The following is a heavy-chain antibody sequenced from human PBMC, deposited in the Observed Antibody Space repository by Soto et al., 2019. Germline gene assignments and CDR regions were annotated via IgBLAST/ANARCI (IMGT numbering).Heavy chain of an antibody. CDR1: GGTLSSFINYP. V-gene: IGHV1-69*06. CDR2: IVPNVGTV. Sequence: SVKVSCKASGGTLSSFINYPINWVRQAPGQGLEWMGGIVPNVGTVNYAQKFQGRVTITADKSTGTAYMEVSSLRSEDTALYYCARRDTSGFLRYFDNWGQGTLVTAPQ. CDR3: ARRDTSGFLRYFDN. D-gene: IGHD3-3*01. J-gene: IGHJ4*02.